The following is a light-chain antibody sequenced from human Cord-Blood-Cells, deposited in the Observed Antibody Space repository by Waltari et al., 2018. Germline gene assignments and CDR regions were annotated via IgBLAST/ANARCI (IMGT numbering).Light chain of an antibody. J-gene: IGLJ2*01. CDR2: RNN. CDR3: AAWDDSLSVVV. V-gene: IGLV1-47*01. Sequence: QSVLTQPPSASGTPGQRVTISCSGSSSNFGSNYVYWYQQLPGTAPRLLIYRNNQRPLGVPDRVSGCKCGTSATRAISGLRSENEADYYCAAWDDSLSVVVFGGGTKLTIL. CDR1: SSNFGSNY.